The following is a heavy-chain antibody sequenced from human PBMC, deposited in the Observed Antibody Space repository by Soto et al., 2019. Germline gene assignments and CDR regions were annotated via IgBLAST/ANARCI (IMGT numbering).Heavy chain of an antibody. Sequence: PGESLKISCKGSGDSLSTYWIAWVRQMPGKGLEWMGMIYLGDSDTRYSPSFQGQVTISADKSINTAYLQWNSLKASDTAMYFCARIKKNCGGDCFALDYWGLGTLVTVSS. CDR3: ARIKKNCGGDCFALDY. CDR1: GDSLSTYW. J-gene: IGHJ4*02. CDR2: IYLGDSDT. V-gene: IGHV5-51*01. D-gene: IGHD2-21*01.